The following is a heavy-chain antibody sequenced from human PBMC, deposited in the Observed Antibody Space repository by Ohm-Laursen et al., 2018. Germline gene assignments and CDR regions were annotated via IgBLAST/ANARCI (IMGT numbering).Heavy chain of an antibody. V-gene: IGHV4-4*07. CDR1: GGSISSYH. Sequence: TLSLTCTVSGGSISSYHWSWIRQPAGKGLEWIGRIYTSGSTKYNPSLKSRVTMSVDMSKNQFSLKLSSVTAADTAVYYCARGGYYDSSAYTNWFDPWGQGTLVTVSS. J-gene: IGHJ5*02. CDR2: IYTSGST. CDR3: ARGGYYDSSAYTNWFDP. D-gene: IGHD3-22*01.